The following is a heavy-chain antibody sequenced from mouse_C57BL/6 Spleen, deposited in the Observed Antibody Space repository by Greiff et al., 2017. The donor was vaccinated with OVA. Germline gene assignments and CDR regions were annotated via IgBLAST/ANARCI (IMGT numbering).Heavy chain of an antibody. CDR1: GYTFTSYW. Sequence: EVQLQQSGTVLARPGASVKMSCKTSGYTFTSYWMHWVKQRPGQGLEWIGAIYPGNSDTSYNQKFKGKAKLTAVTSASTAYMELSSLTNEDSAVYYCTRLRDYSGSSHFDYWGQGTTLTVSS. D-gene: IGHD1-1*01. J-gene: IGHJ2*01. V-gene: IGHV1-5*01. CDR2: IYPGNSDT. CDR3: TRLRDYSGSSHFDY.